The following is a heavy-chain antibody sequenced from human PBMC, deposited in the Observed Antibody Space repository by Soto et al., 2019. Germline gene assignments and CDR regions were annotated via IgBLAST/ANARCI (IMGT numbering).Heavy chain of an antibody. J-gene: IGHJ5*02. CDR1: GYTFTGYY. CDR2: INPNSGGT. Sequence: ASVKVSCKASGYTFTGYYMHWVRQVPGQGLEWMGWINPNSGGTNYAQKFQGRVTMTRDTSISTAYMELSRLRSDDTAVYYCASQMVRGTGWFDPWGQGTLVTVSS. V-gene: IGHV1-2*02. D-gene: IGHD3-10*01. CDR3: ASQMVRGTGWFDP.